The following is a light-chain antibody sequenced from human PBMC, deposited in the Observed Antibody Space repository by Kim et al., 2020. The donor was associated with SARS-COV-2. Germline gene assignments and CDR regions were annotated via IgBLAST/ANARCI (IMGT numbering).Light chain of an antibody. J-gene: IGLJ1*01. V-gene: IGLV2-11*01. CDR2: DVS. CDR3: CSYAGSYTFPYV. CDR1: SSDVGGYNY. Sequence: SVTISCNGTSSDVGGYNYVSWYQQHPGKAPKLMIYDVSKRPSGVPDRFSGSKSGNTASLTISGLQAEDEADYYCCSYAGSYTFPYVFGTGTKVTVL.